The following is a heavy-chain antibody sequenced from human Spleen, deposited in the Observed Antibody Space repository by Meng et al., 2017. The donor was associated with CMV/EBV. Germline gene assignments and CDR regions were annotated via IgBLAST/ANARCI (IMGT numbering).Heavy chain of an antibody. J-gene: IGHJ2*01. CDR1: YG. Sequence: YGINGVRQAPGQGLEWMGGIIPIFGTPNYAQKFRGRVTITTDESTTTVYMELRSLRSDDTAVYYCARDTPSITMVRGVITPRYFDLWGRGTLVTVSS. D-gene: IGHD3-10*01. CDR2: IIPIFGTP. V-gene: IGHV1-69*05. CDR3: ARDTPSITMVRGVITPRYFDL.